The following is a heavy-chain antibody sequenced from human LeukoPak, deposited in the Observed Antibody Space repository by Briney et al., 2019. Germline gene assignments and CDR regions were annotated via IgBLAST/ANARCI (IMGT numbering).Heavy chain of an antibody. J-gene: IGHJ3*02. Sequence: GGSLRLSCAASGFTLSNYNMNWVRQAPGTGLEWVSYISSSSSTIYYADSIKGRFTISRDNAKNSLYLQMNSPRAEDTAVYHCARDLSDGLDIWGQGTLVIVSS. CDR2: ISSSSSTI. CDR3: ARDLSDGLDI. D-gene: IGHD2-15*01. V-gene: IGHV3-48*04. CDR1: GFTLSNYN.